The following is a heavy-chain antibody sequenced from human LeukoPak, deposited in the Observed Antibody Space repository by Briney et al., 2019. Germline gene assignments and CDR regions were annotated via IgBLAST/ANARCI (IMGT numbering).Heavy chain of an antibody. V-gene: IGHV3-23*01. CDR1: GFTFSSYG. J-gene: IGHJ3*02. CDR2: ISGSGGST. D-gene: IGHD3-22*01. Sequence: GGSLRLSCAASGFTFSSYGMSWVRQAPGKGLEWVSAISGSGGSTYYADSVKGRFTISRDNSKNTLYLQMNSLRAEDTAVYYCAKDYNTVTTMIVVVDDAFDIWGQGTMVTVSS. CDR3: AKDYNTVTTMIVVVDDAFDI.